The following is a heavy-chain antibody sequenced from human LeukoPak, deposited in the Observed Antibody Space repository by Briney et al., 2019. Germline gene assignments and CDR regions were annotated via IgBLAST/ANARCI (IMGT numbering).Heavy chain of an antibody. D-gene: IGHD4/OR15-4a*01. Sequence: GGSLRLSCAASGFTFSTYWMHWVRQAPGKGLVWVSRIYSDGSRTSYADSVKGRFTISRDNAKNTLYLQMNSLRVEDTAVYYCAKDEYGLECWGQGTLVTVSS. CDR3: AKDEYGLEC. CDR1: GFTFSTYW. J-gene: IGHJ4*02. V-gene: IGHV3-74*01. CDR2: IYSDGSRT.